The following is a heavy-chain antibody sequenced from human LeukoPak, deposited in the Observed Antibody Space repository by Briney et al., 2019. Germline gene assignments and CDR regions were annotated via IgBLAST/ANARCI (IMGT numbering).Heavy chain of an antibody. Sequence: SETLSLTCTVSIYSISSGYYWGWIRQPPGKGLEWIGSIYHSGGSYYNPSLKSRVTISVDTSKNQFSLRLSTVTAADTAVYYCARAGVATWQYWGQGTLVTVYS. CDR3: ARAGVATWQY. J-gene: IGHJ4*02. D-gene: IGHD5-12*01. CDR1: IYSISSGYY. V-gene: IGHV4-38-2*02. CDR2: IYHSGGS.